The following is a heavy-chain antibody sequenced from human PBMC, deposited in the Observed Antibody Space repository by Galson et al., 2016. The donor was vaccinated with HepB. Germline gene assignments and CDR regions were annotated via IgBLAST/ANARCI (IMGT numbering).Heavy chain of an antibody. CDR1: GFTLSSYS. D-gene: IGHD2-2*01. V-gene: IGHV3-21*04. CDR3: ARAPVTSTTCCYYFDY. CDR2: ISSSSSYI. Sequence: SLRLSRAASGFTLSSYSMNWVRQAPGKGLEWVSSISSSSSYIYYADSVKCRFTIPKDNSKNTLYLQLNSLRAEDTAVYYCARAPVTSTTCCYYFDYWGQGTLVTVSS. J-gene: IGHJ4*02.